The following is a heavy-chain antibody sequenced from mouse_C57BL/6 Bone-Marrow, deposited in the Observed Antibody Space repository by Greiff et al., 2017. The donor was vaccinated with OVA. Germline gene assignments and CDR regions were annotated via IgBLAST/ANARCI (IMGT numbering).Heavy chain of an antibody. CDR1: GFSLTSYG. CDR3: AKNYYGHYYAMDY. Sequence: QVQLQQSGPGLVQPSQSLSITCTVSGFSLTSYGVHWVRQSPGKGLEWLGVIWRGGSTDYNAAFMSRLSITKDNSKSQVFFKMNSLQADDTAIYYCAKNYYGHYYAMDYWGQGTSVTVSS. CDR2: IWRGGST. V-gene: IGHV2-5*01. D-gene: IGHD1-1*01. J-gene: IGHJ4*01.